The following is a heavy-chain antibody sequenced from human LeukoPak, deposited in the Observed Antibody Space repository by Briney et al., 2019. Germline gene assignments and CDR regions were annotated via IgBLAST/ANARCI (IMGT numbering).Heavy chain of an antibody. V-gene: IGHV1-18*01. CDR2: AYNANT. D-gene: IGHD2-2*02. J-gene: IGHJ5*02. CDR3: ARDLVVVPAAILYWFDL. Sequence: AYNANTNYAQNLQRRLTMTRDKTTSTDYMEVRSLRSDDTAVYYCARDLVVVPAAILYWFDLWGQGTLVTVSS.